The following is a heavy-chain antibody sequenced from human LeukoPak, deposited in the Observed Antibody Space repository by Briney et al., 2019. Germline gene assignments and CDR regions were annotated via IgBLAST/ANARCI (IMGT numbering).Heavy chain of an antibody. V-gene: IGHV4-38-2*01. J-gene: IGHJ6*04. CDR3: TQGMDV. Sequence: PSETLSLTCAVSGYSISSGYYWGWIRQPPGKGLEWIGSIYHSGSTYYNPSLKSLVTISVDTSKNQFSLKLSSVTAADTAVYYCTQGMDVWGKGTTVTVSS. CDR1: GYSISSGYY. CDR2: IYHSGST.